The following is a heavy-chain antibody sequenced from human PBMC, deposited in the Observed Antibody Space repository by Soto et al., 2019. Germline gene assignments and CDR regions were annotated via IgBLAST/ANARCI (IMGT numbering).Heavy chain of an antibody. CDR3: AREGFYYGYWSGYTKPYYFDN. J-gene: IGHJ4*02. CDR1: GLNFNTYW. Sequence: PGGSLRLSCAASGLNFNTYWMSWVRQSPGKGLEWVANIKQDGSETYYVDSVKGRFTISRDNAKKSLYLQMNSLRAEDTAVYYCAREGFYYGYWSGYTKPYYFDNWGQGALVTVSS. CDR2: IKQDGSET. V-gene: IGHV3-7*01. D-gene: IGHD3-3*01.